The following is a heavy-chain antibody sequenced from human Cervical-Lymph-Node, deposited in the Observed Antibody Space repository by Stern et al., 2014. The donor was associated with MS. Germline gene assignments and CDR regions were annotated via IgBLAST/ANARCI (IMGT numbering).Heavy chain of an antibody. CDR1: GYSFSSYW. J-gene: IGHJ3*02. V-gene: IGHV5-51*01. D-gene: IGHD7-27*01. CDR3: AVQKTGNAFDI. CDR2: IFPSDSDT. Sequence: VQLVQSGAEVKKPGEALKISCKGSGYSFSSYWIGWVRQGPGKGLEWIGIIFPSDSDTRDNPSFRGQVTISVDKYSSTTYLHWSSLKPSDTAMYYCAVQKTGNAFDIWGQGTMITVS.